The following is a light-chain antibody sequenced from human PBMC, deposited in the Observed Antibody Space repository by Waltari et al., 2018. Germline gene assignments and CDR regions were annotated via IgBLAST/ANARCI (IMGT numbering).Light chain of an antibody. Sequence: ELVLTQSPGTLSLSPGERATLSCRASQRVERSTLAWYQQRPGQAPRLLIYSASIRATGRPDRFSGSGSGTDCTITISRLEPEDFAVYYCKHFDGLSLYAFGKGTKRDSK. V-gene: IGKV3-20*01. J-gene: IGKJ2*01. CDR3: KHFDGLSLYA. CDR2: SAS. CDR1: QRVERST.